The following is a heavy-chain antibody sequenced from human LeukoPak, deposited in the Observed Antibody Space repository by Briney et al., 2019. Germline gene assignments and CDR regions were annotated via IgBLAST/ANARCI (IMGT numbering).Heavy chain of an antibody. Sequence: SETLSLTCAVYGGSFSGYYWSWIRQPPGKGLEWIGEINHSGSTNYNPSLKSRVTISVDTSKNQFSLKLNSVTAADTAVYYCAREVLSGYDYFDYWGQGTLVTVSS. V-gene: IGHV4-34*01. CDR1: GGSFSGYY. CDR2: INHSGST. CDR3: AREVLSGYDYFDY. D-gene: IGHD5-12*01. J-gene: IGHJ4*02.